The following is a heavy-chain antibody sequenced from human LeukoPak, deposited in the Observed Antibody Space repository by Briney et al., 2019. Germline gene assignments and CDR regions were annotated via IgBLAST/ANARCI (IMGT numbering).Heavy chain of an antibody. V-gene: IGHV3-30*04. J-gene: IGHJ6*04. CDR2: ISYDGSNK. CDR1: GFTFSSYV. CDR3: ARVPQRYCSGGSCSLGYYGMDV. Sequence: PGRSLRLSCAASGFTFSSYVMHWVRQAPGKGLEWVAVISYDGSNKYYADSVKGRFTISRDNSKNTLYLQMNSLRAEDTAVYYCARVPQRYCSGGSCSLGYYGMDVWGKGTTVTVSS. D-gene: IGHD2-15*01.